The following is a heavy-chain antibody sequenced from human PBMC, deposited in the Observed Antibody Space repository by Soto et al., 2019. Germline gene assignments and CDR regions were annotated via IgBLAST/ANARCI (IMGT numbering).Heavy chain of an antibody. Sequence: GALRLSCAASGFTFSNYAVSWVRQAPGKGLEWVSAIGDSGSSTYYSDSVKGRFTISRDNSRNTLYLQMSSLRAEDTAVYYCAKSSLTTLGWHYGLDVWGRGTTVTVSS. V-gene: IGHV3-23*01. CDR1: GFTFSNYA. CDR2: IGDSGSST. D-gene: IGHD3-16*01. CDR3: AKSSLTTLGWHYGLDV. J-gene: IGHJ6*02.